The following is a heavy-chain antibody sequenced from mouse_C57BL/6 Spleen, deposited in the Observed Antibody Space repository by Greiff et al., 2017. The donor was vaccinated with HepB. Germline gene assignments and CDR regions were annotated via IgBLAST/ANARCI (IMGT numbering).Heavy chain of an antibody. CDR2: INPSSGYT. J-gene: IGHJ1*03. CDR1: GYTFTSYW. V-gene: IGHV1-7*01. CDR3: AKDYHWYFDV. D-gene: IGHD2-4*01. Sequence: QVQLKESGAELAKPGASVKLSCKASGYTFTSYWMHWVKQRPGQGLEWIGYINPSSGYTKYNQKFKDKATLTADKSSSTAYMQLSSLTYEDSAVYYCAKDYHWYFDVWGTGTTVTVSS.